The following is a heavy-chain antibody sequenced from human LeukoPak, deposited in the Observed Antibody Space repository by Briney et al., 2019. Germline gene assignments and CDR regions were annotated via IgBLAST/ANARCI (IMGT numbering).Heavy chain of an antibody. Sequence: GGSLRLSCAAPGFTFSSYEMNWVRQAPGKGLEWVSYISSSGSTIHYADSVKGRFTISRDNAKNSLYLQMNSLRAEDTAVYYCARSSWELPLWYYYGMDVWGQGTTVTVSS. V-gene: IGHV3-48*03. CDR1: GFTFSSYE. CDR2: ISSSGSTI. D-gene: IGHD1-26*01. J-gene: IGHJ6*02. CDR3: ARSSWELPLWYYYGMDV.